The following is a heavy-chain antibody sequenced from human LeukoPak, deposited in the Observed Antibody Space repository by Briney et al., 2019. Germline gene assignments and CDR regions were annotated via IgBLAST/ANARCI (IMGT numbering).Heavy chain of an antibody. V-gene: IGHV4-4*07. CDR1: GGSISSYY. CDR2: IYTSGST. J-gene: IGHJ6*03. D-gene: IGHD3-3*01. Sequence: SETLSLTCTVSGGSISSYYWSWIRQPAGKGLEWIGRIYTSGSTNYNPSLKSRVTLSVDTSKNQFSLKLSSVTAADTAVYYCARSITIFGVVIPRDYYMDVWGKGTTVTASS. CDR3: ARSITIFGVVIPRDYYMDV.